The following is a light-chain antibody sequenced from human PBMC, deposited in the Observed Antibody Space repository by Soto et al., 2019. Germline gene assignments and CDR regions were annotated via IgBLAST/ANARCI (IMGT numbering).Light chain of an antibody. CDR3: QQRSNWTPWT. V-gene: IGKV3-11*01. CDR1: QSVSSY. J-gene: IGKJ1*01. Sequence: EIVLTQSPATLSLSPGERATLSCRASQSVSSYLAWYQQKPGQAPRLLIYDASNRATGIPARFSGSGSGTDFTLTISSLEPEDFAVYYCQQRSNWTPWTFGQGTKVDI. CDR2: DAS.